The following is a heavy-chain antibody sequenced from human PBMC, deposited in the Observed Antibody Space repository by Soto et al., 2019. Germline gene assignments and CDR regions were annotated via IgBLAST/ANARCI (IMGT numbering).Heavy chain of an antibody. V-gene: IGHV5-51*01. CDR3: ARHGKEYSTSEGGYNWFEP. CDR1: KYSFSNFW. Sequence: GESLKISCKGSKYSFSNFWIAWVRQMPGKGLDWIGNIYPGDSNVKYSPSFLGQVTISVDRSIDRAYLQLRSLKASDTAIYYCARHGKEYSTSEGGYNWFEPWGQGTLVIVSS. CDR2: IYPGDSNV. J-gene: IGHJ5*02. D-gene: IGHD6-6*01.